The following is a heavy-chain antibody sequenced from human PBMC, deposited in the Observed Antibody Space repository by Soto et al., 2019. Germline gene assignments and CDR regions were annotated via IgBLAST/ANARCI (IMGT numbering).Heavy chain of an antibody. J-gene: IGHJ4*02. Sequence: GASVNVSCKASGYTFTSYDINWVRQATGQGLEWMGWMNPNSGNTGYAQKFQGRVTMTRNTSISTAYMELSSLRSEDTAVYYCARGQLLWFGELPYYWGQGTLVTVSS. D-gene: IGHD3-10*01. CDR3: ARGQLLWFGELPYY. CDR1: GYTFTSYD. V-gene: IGHV1-8*01. CDR2: MNPNSGNT.